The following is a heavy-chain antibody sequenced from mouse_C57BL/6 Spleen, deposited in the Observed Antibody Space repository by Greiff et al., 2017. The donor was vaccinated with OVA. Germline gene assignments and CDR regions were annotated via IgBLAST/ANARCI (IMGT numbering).Heavy chain of an antibody. V-gene: IGHV1-82*01. CDR2: IYPGDGDT. J-gene: IGHJ2*01. CDR1: GYAFSSSW. D-gene: IGHD2-5*01. CDR3: ARDYSNYFDY. Sequence: VQRVESGPELVKPGASVKISCKASGYAFSSSWMNWVKQRPGKGLEWIGRIYPGDGDTNYNGKFKGKATLTADKSSSTAYMQLSSLTSEDSAVYFCARDYSNYFDYWGQGTTLTVSS.